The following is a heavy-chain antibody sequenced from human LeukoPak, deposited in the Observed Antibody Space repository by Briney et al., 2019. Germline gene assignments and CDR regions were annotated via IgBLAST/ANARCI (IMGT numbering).Heavy chain of an antibody. CDR3: AKDPLSYNWNYGGGT. J-gene: IGHJ5*02. V-gene: IGHV3-23*01. CDR2: ISYTGGST. D-gene: IGHD1-7*01. Sequence: QPGGSLRLSCAASGFTFSTYAMSWVRQAPGKGLEWVSAISYTGGSTYYADSVRGRFTISRDNSKNTLFLQMNSLRAEDTAVYFCAKDPLSYNWNYGGGTWGQGTLVTVSS. CDR1: GFTFSTYA.